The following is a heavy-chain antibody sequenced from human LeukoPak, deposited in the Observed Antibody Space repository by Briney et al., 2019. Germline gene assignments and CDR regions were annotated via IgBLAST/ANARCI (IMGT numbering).Heavy chain of an antibody. D-gene: IGHD3-22*01. CDR1: GFTFDDYA. J-gene: IGHJ4*02. CDR2: ISWNSGSI. Sequence: PGGSLRLSCAASGFTFDDYAMHWVRQAPGKGLEWVSGISWNSGSIGYADSVKGRFTISRDNAKNSLYLQMNSLRAEDTALYYCAKDLRSSGYYYVAFDYWGQGTLVTVSS. CDR3: AKDLRSSGYYYVAFDY. V-gene: IGHV3-9*01.